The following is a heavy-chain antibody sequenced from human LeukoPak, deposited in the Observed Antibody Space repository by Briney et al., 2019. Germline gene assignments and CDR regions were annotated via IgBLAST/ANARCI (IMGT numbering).Heavy chain of an antibody. CDR3: ARGYSGIQLWLRENYFDY. J-gene: IGHJ4*02. CDR2: IYTSGST. V-gene: IGHV4-61*02. Sequence: SETLSLTCTVSGGSISSGSYYWSWIRQPAGKGLEWIRRIYTSGSTNYNPSLKSRVTISVDTSKNQFSLKLSSVTAADTAVYYCARGYSGIQLWLRENYFDYWGQGTLVTVSS. CDR1: GGSISSGSYY. D-gene: IGHD5-18*01.